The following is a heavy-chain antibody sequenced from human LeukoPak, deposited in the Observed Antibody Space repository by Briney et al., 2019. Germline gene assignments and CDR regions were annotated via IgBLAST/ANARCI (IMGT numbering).Heavy chain of an antibody. Sequence: ASVKVSCKASGYTFTGYYMHWVRQAPGQGLEWMGWINPNSGGTNYEQKFQGRVTMTRDTSISTAYMELSRLSSDDTGVYYCARVYDSSGFLDYWGQGTLVTVSS. J-gene: IGHJ4*02. D-gene: IGHD3-22*01. CDR2: INPNSGGT. CDR1: GYTFTGYY. V-gene: IGHV1-2*02. CDR3: ARVYDSSGFLDY.